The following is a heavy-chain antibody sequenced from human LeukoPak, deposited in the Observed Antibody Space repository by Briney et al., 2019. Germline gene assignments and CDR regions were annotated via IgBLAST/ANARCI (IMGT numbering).Heavy chain of an antibody. V-gene: IGHV3-30-3*01. CDR3: ARELRFLEWLLDY. CDR1: GFTFSSYA. J-gene: IGHJ4*02. CDR2: ISYDGSNK. Sequence: GGSLRLSCAASGFTFSSYAMHWVRQAPGKGLEWVAVISYDGSNKYFADSVKGRFTISRDNSKNTLYLQMNSLGAEDTAVYYCARELRFLEWLLDYWGRGTLVTVSS. D-gene: IGHD3-3*01.